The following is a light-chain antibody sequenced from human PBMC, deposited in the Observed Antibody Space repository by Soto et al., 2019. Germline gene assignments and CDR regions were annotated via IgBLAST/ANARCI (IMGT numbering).Light chain of an antibody. CDR1: QSVSSY. CDR3: QQRSNWWT. Sequence: IVLTQSPATLSLSPGERATPSCRASQSVSSYLAWYQQKPGQAPRLLIYDASNRATGIPARFSGSGSGTDFTLTISSLEPEDFAVYYCQQRSNWWTFGQGTKVDIK. V-gene: IGKV3-11*01. J-gene: IGKJ1*01. CDR2: DAS.